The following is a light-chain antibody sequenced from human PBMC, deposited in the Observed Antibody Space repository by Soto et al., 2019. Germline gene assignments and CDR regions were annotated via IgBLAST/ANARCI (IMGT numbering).Light chain of an antibody. Sequence: QSALTQPASVSGSPGQSITITCSGTTDDVGSTDSVSWYQHHPGEAPRLVIYEVKNRPSGVPGRFSGSKSVNTASLSISGLLPEDEADYYCRTYTTTGSSIFGSGTKLTVL. V-gene: IGLV2-14*01. CDR3: RTYTTTGSSI. CDR2: EVK. CDR1: TDDVGSTDS. J-gene: IGLJ6*01.